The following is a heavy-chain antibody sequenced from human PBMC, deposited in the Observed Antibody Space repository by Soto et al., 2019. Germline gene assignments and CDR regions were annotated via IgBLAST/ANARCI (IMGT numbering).Heavy chain of an antibody. J-gene: IGHJ4*02. Sequence: SETLSPTCAVYGGSFSGYYWTWIRQPPGTGLEWIREINHSGSTNYNPSLKSRITISVDTSKNRFSLKLTSVTAADTAVYYCARDKITGLFNYWGQGTLVTVS. CDR2: INHSGST. CDR1: GGSFSGYY. V-gene: IGHV4-34*01. D-gene: IGHD2-8*02. CDR3: ARDKITGLFNY.